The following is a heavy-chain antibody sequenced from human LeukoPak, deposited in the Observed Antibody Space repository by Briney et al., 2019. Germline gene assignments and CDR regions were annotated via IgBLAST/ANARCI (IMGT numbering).Heavy chain of an antibody. V-gene: IGHV3-21*01. J-gene: IGHJ6*02. D-gene: IGHD2-2*01. CDR2: ISRDSNDI. Sequence: PGGSLRLSCEASGFSFSSYGMSWVRQAPGKGLEWVSFISRDSNDIYHADSVRGRFTISRDNAKNSLYLQMSSLRADDTAVYYCARDLPAAVDWGQGTKVTVSS. CDR3: ARDLPAAVD. CDR1: GFSFSSYG.